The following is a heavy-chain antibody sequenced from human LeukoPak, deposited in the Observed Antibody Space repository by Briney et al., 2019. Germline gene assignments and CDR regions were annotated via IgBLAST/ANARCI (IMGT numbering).Heavy chain of an antibody. CDR3: AKSADFDRSRGPSELGY. CDR2: ISWNSGSI. Sequence: PGGSLRLSCAASGFTFDDYAMHWVRQAPGKGLEWVSGISWNSGSIGYADSVKGRFTISRDNAKNSLYLQMNSLRAEDTALYYCAKSADFDRSRGPSELGYWGQGTLVTVSS. J-gene: IGHJ4*02. CDR1: GFTFDDYA. D-gene: IGHD3-22*01. V-gene: IGHV3-9*01.